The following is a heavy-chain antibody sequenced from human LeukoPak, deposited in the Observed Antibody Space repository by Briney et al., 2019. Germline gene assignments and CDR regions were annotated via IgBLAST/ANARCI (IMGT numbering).Heavy chain of an antibody. CDR1: GFTFSSYA. J-gene: IGHJ4*02. D-gene: IGHD3-10*01. CDR3: ASYGSGSHDY. Sequence: GGSLRLSCAASGFTFSSYAMHWVRQAPGKGLEWVGRITTKAEGGTTDYAAPVKGRFSISRDDSKNTVYLQMDSLKTEDTAVYYCASYGSGSHDYWGQGSLVTVSS. V-gene: IGHV3-15*01. CDR2: ITTKAEGGTT.